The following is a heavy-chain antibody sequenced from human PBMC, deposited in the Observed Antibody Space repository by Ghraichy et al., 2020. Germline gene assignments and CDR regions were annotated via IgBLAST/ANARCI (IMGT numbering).Heavy chain of an antibody. J-gene: IGHJ4*02. CDR3: ARDSGGFYCSSTSCYLDY. CDR2: INPNSGGT. D-gene: IGHD2-2*01. Sequence: ASVKVSCKASGYTFTGYYMHWVRQAPGQGLEWMGWINPNSGGTNYAQKFQGRVTMTRDTSISTAYMELSRLRSDDTAVYYCARDSGGFYCSSTSCYLDYWGQGTLVTVSS. V-gene: IGHV1-2*02. CDR1: GYTFTGYY.